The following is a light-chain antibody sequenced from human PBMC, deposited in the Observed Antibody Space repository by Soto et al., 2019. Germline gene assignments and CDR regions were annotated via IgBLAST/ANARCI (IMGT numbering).Light chain of an antibody. CDR1: SSNIGNNH. J-gene: IGLJ3*02. V-gene: IGLV1-51*01. CDR3: GSWDRSLRGWV. Sequence: QSVLTQPPSVSAAPGQKVTVSCSGSSSNIGNNHVSWYQHLPGTAPKVLIYDNNKRPSGIPDRFSGSKSATSATLDITGLQTGDEANYYCGSWDRSLRGWVFGGGTKLTVL. CDR2: DNN.